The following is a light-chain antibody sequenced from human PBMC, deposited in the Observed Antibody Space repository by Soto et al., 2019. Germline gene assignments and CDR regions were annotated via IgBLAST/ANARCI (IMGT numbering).Light chain of an antibody. CDR1: SSDIGNYDF. V-gene: IGLV2-14*01. J-gene: IGLJ3*02. CDR2: EVS. CDR3: CSYAGSPWV. Sequence: QSALTQPASVSGSPGQSITISCTGTSSDIGNYDFVSWYQQVPGTAPKAMIYEVSSRPSGVSNRFSGSKSGNTASLTISGLQAEDEADYYCCSYAGSPWVFGGGTKLTVL.